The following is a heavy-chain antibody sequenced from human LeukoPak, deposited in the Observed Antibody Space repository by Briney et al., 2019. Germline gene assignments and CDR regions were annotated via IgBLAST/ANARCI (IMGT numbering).Heavy chain of an antibody. CDR1: GFTFSSYG. V-gene: IGHV3-30*02. CDR2: IRYDGSNK. D-gene: IGHD2-2*01. Sequence: GGSLRLSCAASGFTFSSYGMHWVRQAPGKGLEWVAFIRYDGSNKYYADSVKGRFTISRDNSKNTLYLQMNSLRAEDTAVYYCARSYCSSTNCYGLDYFDYWGQGTLVTVSS. J-gene: IGHJ4*02. CDR3: ARSYCSSTNCYGLDYFDY.